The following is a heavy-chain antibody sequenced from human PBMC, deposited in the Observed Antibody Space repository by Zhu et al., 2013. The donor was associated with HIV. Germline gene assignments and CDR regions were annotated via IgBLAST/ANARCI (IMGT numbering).Heavy chain of an antibody. V-gene: IGHV1-2*02. CDR1: GGTFITHA. J-gene: IGHJ6*02. CDR2: INTNYGDT. D-gene: IGHD6-19*01. CDR3: ARDVVSNGWYSLKYYHYGMDV. Sequence: QVQLVQSGAEVKKPGSSVKISCKASGGTFITHAMTWVRLAPGRGLEWMGWINTNYGDTHYPQNFKGRVTMTRDTSTSTAYMELTRLTSDDTAIYYCARDVVSNGWYSLKYYHYGMDVWGQGTTVTVSS.